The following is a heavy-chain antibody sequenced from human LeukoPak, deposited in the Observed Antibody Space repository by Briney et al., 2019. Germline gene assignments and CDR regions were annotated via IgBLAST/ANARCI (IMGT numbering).Heavy chain of an antibody. D-gene: IGHD5-18*01. CDR2: INTNTGNP. CDR1: GYTFTSYV. J-gene: IGHJ4*02. Sequence: GASVKVSCKASGYTFTSYVMNWVRQAPGQGLEWMGWINTNTGNPTYAQGFTGRFVFSLDTSVSTAYLQISSLKAEDTAVYYCAREGRDTAMALGFDYWGQGTLVTVSS. V-gene: IGHV7-4-1*02. CDR3: AREGRDTAMALGFDY.